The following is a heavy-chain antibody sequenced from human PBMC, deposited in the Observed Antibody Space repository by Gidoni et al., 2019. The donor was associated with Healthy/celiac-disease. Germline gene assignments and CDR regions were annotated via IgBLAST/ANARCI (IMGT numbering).Heavy chain of an antibody. Sequence: EVQLVESGGVLVQLGRSLRLSCAASVFPFAHYAMHWVRQAPGKGLEWVSGISWNSGRIGDEDTVNGRFTISRDKAKNSLYMQMNRLRAEDTAVYYCEKVMPPAYDTDAFDNWGQGTMVTVSS. CDR1: VFPFAHYA. CDR2: ISWNSGRI. CDR3: EKVMPPAYDTDAFDN. V-gene: IGHV3-9*01. J-gene: IGHJ3*02. D-gene: IGHD3-22*01.